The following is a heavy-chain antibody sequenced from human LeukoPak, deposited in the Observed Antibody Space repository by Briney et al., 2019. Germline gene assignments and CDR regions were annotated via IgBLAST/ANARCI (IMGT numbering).Heavy chain of an antibody. J-gene: IGHJ6*02. CDR1: GDSISSGDFY. D-gene: IGHD1-14*01. CDR3: ARDGGLRGRWEPYSYYGMDA. V-gene: IGHV4-30-4*01. Sequence: PSETLSLTCTVSGDSISSGDFYWSWIRQPPGKGLEWIGYIYYSGSTYYNPSLKRRVTISVDMSKNQFSLNLSSVTAADMAVYYCARDGGLRGRWEPYSYYGMDAWGQGTTVTVSS. CDR2: IYYSGST.